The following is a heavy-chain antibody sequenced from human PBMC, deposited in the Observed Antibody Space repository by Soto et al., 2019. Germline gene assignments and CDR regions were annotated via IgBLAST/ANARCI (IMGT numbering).Heavy chain of an antibody. CDR1: GGAISSSSYY. J-gene: IGHJ4*02. Sequence: SETLSLTCTVSGGAISSSSYYWGWIRQPPGKGLEWIGSIYYSGSTYYNPSLKSGVTISVDTSKQQFSLKLGSVTAAGTAVYYCAAGGGLPRYYWGQGTLVTVS. CDR2: IYYSGST. D-gene: IGHD5-12*01. CDR3: AAGGGLPRYY. V-gene: IGHV4-39*01.